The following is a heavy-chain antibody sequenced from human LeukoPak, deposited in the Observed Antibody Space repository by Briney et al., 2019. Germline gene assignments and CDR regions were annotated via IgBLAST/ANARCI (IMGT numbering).Heavy chain of an antibody. CDR3: ATDFLFAPITGTTVDY. CDR2: FDPEDGET. D-gene: IGHD1-14*01. V-gene: IGHV1-24*01. J-gene: IGHJ4*02. CDR1: GYTLTELS. Sequence: GASVKVSCKVSGYTLTELSMHWVRQAPGKGLEWMGGFDPEDGETIYAQKFQGRVTMTEDTSTDAAYMELSSLRSEDTAVYYCATDFLFAPITGTTVDYWGQGTLVTVSS.